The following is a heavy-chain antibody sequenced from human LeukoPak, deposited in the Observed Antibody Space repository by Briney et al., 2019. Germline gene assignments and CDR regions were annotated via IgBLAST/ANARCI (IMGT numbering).Heavy chain of an antibody. V-gene: IGHV3-74*01. CDR3: VRALGDYWGQGDY. J-gene: IGHJ4*02. D-gene: IGHD3-16*01. CDR1: GFTFSNHW. CDR2: IDTDGSST. Sequence: GGSLRLSCAASGFTFSNHWMYWVRQGPGKGLVWISDIDTDGSSTNYVDSVKGRFTISRDNAKNTLYLQMNSLGAADTAVYYCVRALGDYWGQGDYWGQGTLVTVSS.